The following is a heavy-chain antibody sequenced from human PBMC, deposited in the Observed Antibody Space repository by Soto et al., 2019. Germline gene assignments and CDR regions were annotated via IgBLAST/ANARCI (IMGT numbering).Heavy chain of an antibody. CDR2: VYYSGST. CDR1: GGSISSHY. J-gene: IGHJ4*02. CDR3: ARGDYSDSSGLYFDY. V-gene: IGHV4-59*11. Sequence: QVQLQESGPGLVKPSETLSLICTVSGGSISSHYWSWIRQPPGKGLEWIGYVYYSGSTNYNPSLKRRVTISVDTSKTQFSLKLSSVTAADTAVYHCARGDYSDSSGLYFDYWGQGTLVTVSS. D-gene: IGHD3-22*01.